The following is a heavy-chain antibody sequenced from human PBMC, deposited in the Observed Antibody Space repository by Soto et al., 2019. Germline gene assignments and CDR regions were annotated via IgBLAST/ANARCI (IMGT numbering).Heavy chain of an antibody. J-gene: IGHJ6*03. CDR2: ISGSGGST. Sequence: HPGGSLRLSCAASGFTFSSYAMSWVRQAPGKGLEWVSAISGSGGSTYYADSVKGRFTISRDNSKNTLYLQMNSLRAEDTAVYYCANVLYVFWRVYYPERRAPYYMDVGGKGTTVTVS. CDR1: GFTFSSYA. CDR3: ANVLYVFWRVYYPERRAPYYMDV. D-gene: IGHD3-3*01. V-gene: IGHV3-23*01.